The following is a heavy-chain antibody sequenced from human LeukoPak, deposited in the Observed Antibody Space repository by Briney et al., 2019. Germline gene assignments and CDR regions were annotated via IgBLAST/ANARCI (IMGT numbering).Heavy chain of an antibody. CDR3: ARAPPIIAVAGSAFDI. J-gene: IGHJ3*02. Sequence: SETLSLTCTVSGGSISSGGYYWSWIRQHPGKGLEWIGYIYYSGSTYYNPSLKSRITISVDTSKNQFSLKMSSVTAADTAVYYCARAPPIIAVAGSAFDIWGQGTMVTVPS. CDR2: IYYSGST. CDR1: GGSISSGGYY. D-gene: IGHD6-19*01. V-gene: IGHV4-31*03.